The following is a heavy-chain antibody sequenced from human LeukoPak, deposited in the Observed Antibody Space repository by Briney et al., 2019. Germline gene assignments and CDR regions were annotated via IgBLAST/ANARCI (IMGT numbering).Heavy chain of an antibody. V-gene: IGHV3-23*01. CDR2: ISGSGGST. CDR3: AKDLGEQWLVPVDY. CDR1: GFTFSSYA. D-gene: IGHD6-19*01. Sequence: SGGSLRLSCAASGFTFSSYAMSWVRQAPGKRLEWVSAISGSGGSTYYADSVKGRFTISRDNSKNTLYLQMNSLRAEDTAVYYCAKDLGEQWLVPVDYWGQGTLVTVSS. J-gene: IGHJ4*02.